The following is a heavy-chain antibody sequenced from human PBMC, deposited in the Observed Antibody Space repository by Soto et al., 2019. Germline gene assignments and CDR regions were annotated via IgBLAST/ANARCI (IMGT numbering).Heavy chain of an antibody. CDR3: AAGGGLPRYY. Sequence: QLQLQESGSGLVKPSQTLSLTCAVSGGSISSGGYSWSWIRQPPGEGLEWIGYIYHGGSTYYNQSRKSRVTLSVDRSKNQFSLKLSSVTAADTAVYYSAAGGGLPRYYWGQGTLVTVSS. CDR2: IYHGGST. J-gene: IGHJ4*02. CDR1: GGSISSGGYS. D-gene: IGHD5-12*01. V-gene: IGHV4-30-2*01.